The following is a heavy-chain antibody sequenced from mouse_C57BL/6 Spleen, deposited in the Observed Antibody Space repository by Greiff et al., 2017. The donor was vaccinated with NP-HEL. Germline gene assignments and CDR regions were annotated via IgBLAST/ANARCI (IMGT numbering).Heavy chain of an antibody. CDR1: GYTFTDYN. Sequence: VQLKQSGPELVKPGASVKMSCKASGYTFTDYNMHWVKQSHGKSLEWIGYINPNNGGTSYNQKFKGKATLTVNKSSSTAYMELRSLTSEDSAVYYCAREVYYLTCFDYWGQGTTLTVSS. V-gene: IGHV1-22*01. CDR2: INPNNGGT. CDR3: AREVYYLTCFDY. J-gene: IGHJ2*01. D-gene: IGHD2-1*01.